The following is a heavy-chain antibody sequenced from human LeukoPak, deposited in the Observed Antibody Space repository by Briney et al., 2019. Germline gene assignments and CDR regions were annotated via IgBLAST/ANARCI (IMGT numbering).Heavy chain of an antibody. J-gene: IGHJ4*02. D-gene: IGHD2-21*02. Sequence: SKTLSLTCTVSGGSISSSSYYWGWIRQPPGKGLEWIGSIYYSGSTYYNPSLKSRVTISVDTSKNQFSLKLSSVTAADTAVYYCARLLVGIVVVTANYFDYWGQGTLVTVSS. CDR1: GGSISSSSYY. CDR2: IYYSGST. V-gene: IGHV4-39*01. CDR3: ARLLVGIVVVTANYFDY.